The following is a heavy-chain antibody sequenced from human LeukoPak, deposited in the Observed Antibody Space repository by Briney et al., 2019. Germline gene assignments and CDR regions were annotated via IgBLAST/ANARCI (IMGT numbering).Heavy chain of an antibody. CDR2: ISSSSSTI. CDR1: GFTFSSYS. CDR3: AREGLYSSGWYQDYYYYGMDV. D-gene: IGHD6-19*01. J-gene: IGHJ6*02. Sequence: GGSLRLSCAASGFTFSSYSMNWVRQAPGKGLEWVSYISSSSSTIYYADSVKGRFTISRDNAKNSLYLQMNSLRAEDTAVYYCAREGLYSSGWYQDYYYYGMDVWGQGTTVTVSS. V-gene: IGHV3-48*01.